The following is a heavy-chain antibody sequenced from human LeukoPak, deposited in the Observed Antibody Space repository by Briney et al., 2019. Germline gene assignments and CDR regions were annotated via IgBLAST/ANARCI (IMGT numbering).Heavy chain of an antibody. D-gene: IGHD5-12*01. CDR3: AREGRVSGYDFDC. CDR1: GWTFSSYW. J-gene: IGHJ4*02. V-gene: IGHV3-74*03. Sequence: GGSLRLSCAASGWTFSSYWLHWVRQAPGKGLVWVSRSNSDGSSITYADSVKGRFTPSRDKAQNTLYLQMNSLRVEDTPVYYCAREGRVSGYDFDCWGQGTLVTVSS. CDR2: SNSDGSSI.